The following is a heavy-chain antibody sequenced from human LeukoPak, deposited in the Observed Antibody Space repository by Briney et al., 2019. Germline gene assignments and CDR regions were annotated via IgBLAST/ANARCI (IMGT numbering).Heavy chain of an antibody. CDR1: GFTFNTYS. D-gene: IGHD3-3*02. CDR2: ISSSSSYS. CDR3: ARVGISSPGGNYYYMDV. J-gene: IGHJ6*03. V-gene: IGHV3-21*01. Sequence: PGGSLRLSCAASGFTFNTYSLDWVRQAPGKGLEWVSSISSSSSYSYYADSVRGRFTISRDNAKNSLYLQMNSLRAEDTAVYYCARVGISSPGGNYYYMDVWGKGTTVTVSS.